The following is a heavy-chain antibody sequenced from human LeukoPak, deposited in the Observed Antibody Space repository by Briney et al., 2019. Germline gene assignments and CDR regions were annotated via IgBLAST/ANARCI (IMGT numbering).Heavy chain of an antibody. V-gene: IGHV1-2*02. CDR2: INPTSGGT. J-gene: IGHJ4*02. CDR3: ARGDYGELNADY. Sequence: ASVKVSCKTSGYTFTDYFIHWVRQAPGQGLECMGWINPTSGGTNYVQKFQGRVTMTRDTSISTAYTELSRLRSDDTAVYYCARGDYGELNADYWGQGTLVTVSS. CDR1: GYTFTDYF. D-gene: IGHD4-17*01.